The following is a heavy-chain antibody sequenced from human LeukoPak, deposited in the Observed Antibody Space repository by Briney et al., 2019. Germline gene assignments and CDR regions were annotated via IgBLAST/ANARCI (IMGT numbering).Heavy chain of an antibody. CDR2: INPNSGGT. CDR3: ARDQGDIVVVPAALSWFDP. D-gene: IGHD2-2*01. J-gene: IGHJ5*02. V-gene: IGHV1-2*02. CDR1: GYTFTGYY. Sequence: ASVKVSCKASGYTFTGYYMHWVRQAPGQGLEWMGWINPNSGGTNYAQKFQGRVTLTRDTSISTAYMELSRLRSDDTAVYYCARDQGDIVVVPAALSWFDPWGQGTLVTVSS.